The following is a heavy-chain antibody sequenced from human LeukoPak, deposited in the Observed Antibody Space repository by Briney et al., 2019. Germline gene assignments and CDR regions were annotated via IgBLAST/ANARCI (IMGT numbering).Heavy chain of an antibody. CDR1: GYTFTSFG. V-gene: IGHV1-18*01. J-gene: IGHJ5*02. CDR2: ISAYNGNA. D-gene: IGHD5-18*01. CDR3: AREGSDTAHYNWFDP. Sequence: GASVKVSCKASGYTFTSFGINWVRQAPGQGPEWMGWISAYNGNAKYAQKFQGRVTMTTDTSTSTAYMELKSLISDDTAVYYCAREGSDTAHYNWFDPWGQGTLVTVSS.